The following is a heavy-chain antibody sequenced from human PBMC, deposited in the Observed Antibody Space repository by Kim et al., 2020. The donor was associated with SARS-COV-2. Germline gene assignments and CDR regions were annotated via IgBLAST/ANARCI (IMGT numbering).Heavy chain of an antibody. V-gene: IGHV4-39*07. D-gene: IGHD3-10*01. CDR1: GGSISSSSYY. J-gene: IGHJ5*02. CDR2: IYYSGST. Sequence: SETLSLTCTVSGGSISSSSYYWGWIRQPPGKGLEWIGSIYYSGSTYYNPSLKSRVTISVDTSKNQFSLKLSSVTAADTAVYYCARARAKSAPPISGSLQFWFDPWGQGTLVTVSS. CDR3: ARARAKSAPPISGSLQFWFDP.